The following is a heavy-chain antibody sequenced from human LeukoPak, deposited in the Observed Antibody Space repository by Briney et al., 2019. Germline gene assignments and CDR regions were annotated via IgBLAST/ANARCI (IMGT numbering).Heavy chain of an antibody. J-gene: IGHJ4*02. Sequence: SETLSLTCTVSGVSISTYYWSWIRQPPGKGLEWIGYIYYSGGTNYNPSLKSRVTILVDTSKNQFSLKVSSVTAADTAVYYCARGQYSGSCFDNWGQGSLVTVSS. CDR2: IYYSGGT. CDR3: ARGQYSGSCFDN. D-gene: IGHD1-26*01. CDR1: GVSISTYY. V-gene: IGHV4-59*01.